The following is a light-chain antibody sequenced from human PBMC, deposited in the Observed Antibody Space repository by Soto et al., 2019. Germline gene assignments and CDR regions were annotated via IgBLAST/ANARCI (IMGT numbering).Light chain of an antibody. CDR1: SSDVGGYNY. Sequence: QSALTQPASVSGSPGQSITISCTGTSSDVGGYNYVSWYQQYPGKAPKVMIYEVTKRPSGVSNRFSGSKSGNTASLTIFGLQAEDEAHYYCSSYTSSNTLVFGGGTKLTVL. V-gene: IGLV2-14*01. CDR3: SSYTSSNTLV. J-gene: IGLJ2*01. CDR2: EVT.